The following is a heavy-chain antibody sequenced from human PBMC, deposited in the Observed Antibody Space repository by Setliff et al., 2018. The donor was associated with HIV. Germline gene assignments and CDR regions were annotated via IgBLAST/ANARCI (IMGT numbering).Heavy chain of an antibody. CDR3: ASLGGLLYTSSSLRGVDY. Sequence: GGSLRPSCAASGFTFSSYWMHWVRQAPGKGLVWVSLINSDGSSTSYGDSVKGRFTISRDNAKNTLYLQMNSLRAEDTAVYYCASLGGLLYTSSSLRGVDYWGQGTLVTVSS. CDR2: INSDGSST. V-gene: IGHV3-74*01. D-gene: IGHD6-6*01. CDR1: GFTFSSYW. J-gene: IGHJ4*02.